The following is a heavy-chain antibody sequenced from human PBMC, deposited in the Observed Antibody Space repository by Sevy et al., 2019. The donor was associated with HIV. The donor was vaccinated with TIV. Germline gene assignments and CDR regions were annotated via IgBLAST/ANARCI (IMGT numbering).Heavy chain of an antibody. CDR1: GFTFSSYS. D-gene: IGHD1-1*01. Sequence: GGYLRLSCAASGFTFSSYSMNWVRQAPGKGLEWVSYISSSSSTIYYTDTVKGRFTISRDNAKNSLYLQMNSLRDEDTAVYYCARAVCQLFPHYYYYGMDVWGQGTTVTVSS. J-gene: IGHJ6*02. CDR2: ISSSSSTI. CDR3: ARAVCQLFPHYYYYGMDV. V-gene: IGHV3-48*02.